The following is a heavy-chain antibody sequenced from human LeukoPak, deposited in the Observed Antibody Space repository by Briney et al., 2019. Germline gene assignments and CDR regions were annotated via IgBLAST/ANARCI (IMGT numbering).Heavy chain of an antibody. CDR3: ARVTDGSGSYFYYYYYYMDV. J-gene: IGHJ6*03. D-gene: IGHD3-10*01. CDR2: IYSGGST. V-gene: IGHV3-53*01. CDR1: GFTVSSNY. Sequence: GGSLRLSCAASGFTVSSNYMSWVRQAPGKGLEWVSVIYSGGSTYYADSVKGRFTISRDNSKNTLYLQMNSLRAEDTAVYYCARVTDGSGSYFYYYYYYMDVWGKGTTVTISS.